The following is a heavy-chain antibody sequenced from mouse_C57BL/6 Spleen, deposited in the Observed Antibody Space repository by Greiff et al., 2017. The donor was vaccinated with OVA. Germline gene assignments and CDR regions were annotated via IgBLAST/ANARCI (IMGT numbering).Heavy chain of an antibody. CDR1: GYTFTTYP. Sequence: VKLMESGAELVKPGASVKMSCKASGYTFTTYPIEWMKQNHGKSLEWIGNFHPYNDDTKYNEKFKGKATLTVEKSSSTVYLELILLTSDDSSFYYCAIIYYDYDWSAMDYWGQGTSVTVSS. CDR3: AIIYYDYDWSAMDY. V-gene: IGHV1-47*01. J-gene: IGHJ4*01. CDR2: FHPYNDDT. D-gene: IGHD2-4*01.